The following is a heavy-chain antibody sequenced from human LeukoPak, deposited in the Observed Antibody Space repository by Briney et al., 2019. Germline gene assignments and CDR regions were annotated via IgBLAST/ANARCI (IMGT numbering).Heavy chain of an antibody. D-gene: IGHD3-16*01. CDR2: MNPNSGNT. V-gene: IGHV1-8*01. CDR3: ARFRGGVWPLGY. J-gene: IGHJ4*02. CDR1: GYTFTSYD. Sequence: RASVKVSCKASGYTFTSYDINWVRQATGQGLEWMGWMNPNSGNTGYAQKFQGRVTMTRNTSISTAYMELSSLRSEDTAVYYCARFRGGVWPLGYWGQGTLVTVSS.